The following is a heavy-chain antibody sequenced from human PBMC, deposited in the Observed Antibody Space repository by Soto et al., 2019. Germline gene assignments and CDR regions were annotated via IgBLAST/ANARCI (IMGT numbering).Heavy chain of an antibody. CDR2: IWYDASNK. V-gene: IGHV3-33*01. CDR1: GFTFSSYG. J-gene: IGHJ4*02. CDR3: ARDRRAVAGIYY. Sequence: QVQLVESGGGVVQPGRSLRLSCAASGFTFSSYGMHWVRQAPGKGLEWVAIIWYDASNKYYAGSVKGRFTISRDNSNNPLYLQMNGLRAEDTAVYYCARDRRAVAGIYYWGQGTLVTVSS. D-gene: IGHD6-19*01.